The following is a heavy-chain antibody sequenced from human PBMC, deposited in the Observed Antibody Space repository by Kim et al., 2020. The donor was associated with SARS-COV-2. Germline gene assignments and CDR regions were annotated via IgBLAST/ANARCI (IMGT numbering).Heavy chain of an antibody. J-gene: IGHJ6*02. CDR2: INQHGSEK. CDR1: GFSFSNHW. CDR3: ARNNAMDV. Sequence: GGPLRLSCAASGFSFSNHWMTWVRQAPGRGPEWVANINQHGSEKYYVASVGGRFTISRDDAKNSLYLQMNSLRAEDTATYYCARNNAMDVWGQGTTVTVSS. V-gene: IGHV3-7*03.